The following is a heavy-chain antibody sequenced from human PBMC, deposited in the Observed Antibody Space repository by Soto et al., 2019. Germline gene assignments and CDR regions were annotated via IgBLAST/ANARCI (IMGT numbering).Heavy chain of an antibody. Sequence: QVQLVQSGAEVKKPGSSVKVSCKASGGTFSSYAISWVRQAPGQGLEWMGGIIPIFGTADYAQKFQGRGTITADEPTSTAYMELSSLRSEDTAVYYCASMLDHYYFDYWGQGTLVTVSS. J-gene: IGHJ4*02. CDR1: GGTFSSYA. D-gene: IGHD1-1*01. V-gene: IGHV1-69*12. CDR2: IIPIFGTA. CDR3: ASMLDHYYFDY.